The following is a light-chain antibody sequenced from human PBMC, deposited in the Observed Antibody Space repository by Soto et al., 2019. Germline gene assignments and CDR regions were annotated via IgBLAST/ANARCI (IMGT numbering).Light chain of an antibody. Sequence: EIVLTQSPATLSLSPGERATLSCRASQRVGYYLAWYQQKPGQAPRLLIFDVSKRATGIPARFSGSGSGTDFTLTISSLDPEDFAVYYCQQRTDWPPAITFGQGTRLEIK. CDR3: QQRTDWPPAIT. J-gene: IGKJ5*01. V-gene: IGKV3-11*01. CDR1: QRVGYY. CDR2: DVS.